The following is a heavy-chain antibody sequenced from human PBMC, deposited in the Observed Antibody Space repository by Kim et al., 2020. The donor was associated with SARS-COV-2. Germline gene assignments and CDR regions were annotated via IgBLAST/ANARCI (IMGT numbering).Heavy chain of an antibody. V-gene: IGHV3-48*02. CDR2: ITKSSTTI. D-gene: IGHD3-16*01. CDR1: GFTFSAYD. J-gene: IGHJ3*02. CDR3: VRDRRGGSFDM. Sequence: GGSLRLSCTTSGFTFSAYDMNWVRQAPGKGLEWLSFITKSSTTIYYADSVKGRFTTSRDNAKNSLFLQMSSLRDEDTALYYCVRDRRGGSFDMWGQGTMVTVSS.